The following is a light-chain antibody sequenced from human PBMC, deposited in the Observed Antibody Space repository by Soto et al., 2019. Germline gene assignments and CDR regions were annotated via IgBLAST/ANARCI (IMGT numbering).Light chain of an antibody. CDR1: QSVSSY. Sequence: EIVLTQSPATLSLSPGERATRSCRASQSVSSYLAWYQHKPGQAPRLLIYDASSRATDIPARFSGSGSGTDFTLTISSLEPEDFAIYYCQQRSNWPSISFGQGTRLEIK. J-gene: IGKJ5*01. CDR2: DAS. CDR3: QQRSNWPSIS. V-gene: IGKV3-11*01.